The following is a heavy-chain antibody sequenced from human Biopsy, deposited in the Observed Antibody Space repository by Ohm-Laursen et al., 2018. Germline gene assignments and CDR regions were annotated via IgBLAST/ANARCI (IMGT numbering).Heavy chain of an antibody. Sequence: ASVKVSCKASGGTFSNYAISWVRQAPGEGLEWMGGIIAVSGIVNYAPKFQGRVTITADKTTTTAYMELSNLKSEDTAVYYCATPFQYYDSWGGYPPFDHWGQGTLVTVSS. V-gene: IGHV1-69*10. CDR3: ATPFQYYDSWGGYPPFDH. D-gene: IGHD3-3*01. CDR1: GGTFSNYA. CDR2: IIAVSGIV. J-gene: IGHJ4*02.